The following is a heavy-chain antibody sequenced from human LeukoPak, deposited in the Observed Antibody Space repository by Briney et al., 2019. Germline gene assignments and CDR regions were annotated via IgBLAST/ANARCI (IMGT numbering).Heavy chain of an antibody. CDR2: IYTSGST. D-gene: IGHD5-18*01. V-gene: IGHV4-4*07. CDR1: GDSISNYY. J-gene: IGHJ3*02. Sequence: SETLSLTCTVSGDSISNYYWSWLRQPAGKGLEWIGRIYTSGSTNYNPSLKSRVTMSVDTSKNQFSLKLSSVTAADTAVYYCARYTSMVAFHAHGFDIWGQGTMVTVSS. CDR3: ARYTSMVAFHAHGFDI.